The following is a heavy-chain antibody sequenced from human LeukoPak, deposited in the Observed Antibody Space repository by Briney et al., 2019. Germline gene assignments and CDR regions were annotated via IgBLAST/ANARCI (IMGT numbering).Heavy chain of an antibody. Sequence: SETLSLTCTVSGGSISSYYWSWIRQPAGKGLEWIGRIYTSGSTNYNPSLKSRVTMSVDTSKNQFSLKLSSVTAADTAVYYCARIDSSGYSYYFDYWGQGTLVTVSS. CDR1: GGSISSYY. V-gene: IGHV4-4*07. D-gene: IGHD3-22*01. J-gene: IGHJ4*02. CDR3: ARIDSSGYSYYFDY. CDR2: IYTSGST.